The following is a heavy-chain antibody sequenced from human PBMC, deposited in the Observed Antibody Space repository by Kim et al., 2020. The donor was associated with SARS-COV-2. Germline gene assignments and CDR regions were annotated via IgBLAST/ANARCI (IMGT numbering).Heavy chain of an antibody. CDR1: GFIVSSNS. Sequence: GGSLRLSCIGSGFIVSSNSISWVRQAPGKGLEWVSLLNSVGSTYYADSVKGRFTISRDNSKSTVYLQMNSLRVEDTAVYYCARDLPHYDDYGHYYGDAFDVWGQGTLVTVSS. V-gene: IGHV3-66*01. CDR2: LNSVGST. D-gene: IGHD3-16*01. J-gene: IGHJ3*01. CDR3: ARDLPHYDDYGHYYGDAFDV.